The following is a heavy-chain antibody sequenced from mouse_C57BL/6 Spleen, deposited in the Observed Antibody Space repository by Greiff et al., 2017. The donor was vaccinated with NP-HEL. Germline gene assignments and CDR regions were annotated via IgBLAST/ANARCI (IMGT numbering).Heavy chain of an antibody. J-gene: IGHJ2*01. V-gene: IGHV1-82*01. D-gene: IGHD1-1*01. CDR3: ARGADYYGSSYYLDY. CDR1: GYAFSSSW. CDR2: IYPGDGDT. Sequence: QVQLQQSGPELVKPGASVKISCKASGYAFSSSWMNWVKQRPGTGLEWIGRIYPGDGDTNYNGKFKGQATLTADKSSSTAYMQLSSLTSEDSAVYFCARGADYYGSSYYLDYWGQGTTRTVSS.